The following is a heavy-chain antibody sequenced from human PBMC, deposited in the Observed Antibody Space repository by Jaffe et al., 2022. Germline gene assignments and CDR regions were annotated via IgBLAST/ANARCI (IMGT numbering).Heavy chain of an antibody. Sequence: QVQLQESGPGLVKPSQTLSLTCTVSGGSISSGSYYWSWIRQPAGKGLEWIGRIYTSGSTNYNPSLKSRVTISVDTSKNQFSLKLSSVTAADTAVYYCARERVGYSSSWFLRYYFDYWGQGTLVTVSS. CDR3: ARERVGYSSSWFLRYYFDY. CDR1: GGSISSGSYY. CDR2: IYTSGST. V-gene: IGHV4-61*02. D-gene: IGHD6-13*01. J-gene: IGHJ4*02.